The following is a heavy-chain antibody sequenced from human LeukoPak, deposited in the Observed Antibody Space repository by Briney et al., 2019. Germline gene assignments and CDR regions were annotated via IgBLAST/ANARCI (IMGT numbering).Heavy chain of an antibody. CDR3: ATDASGWYGGFDY. D-gene: IGHD6-19*01. CDR1: GYTFTSYY. Sequence: VASVKVSCKASGYTFTSYYMHWVRQAPGQGLEWMGIINPSGGGTSYAQKFQGRVTMTEDTSTDTAYMELSSLRSEDTAVYYCATDASGWYGGFDYWGQGTLVTVSS. V-gene: IGHV1-46*01. J-gene: IGHJ4*02. CDR2: INPSGGGT.